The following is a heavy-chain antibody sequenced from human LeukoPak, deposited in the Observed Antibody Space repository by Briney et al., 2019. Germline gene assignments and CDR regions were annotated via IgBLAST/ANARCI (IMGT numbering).Heavy chain of an antibody. CDR1: GYTFTVYY. D-gene: IGHD4-17*01. CDR2: INPNSGGT. Sequence: LGASVKVFCKASGYTFTVYYIHWVRQAPGQGLEWMGWINPNSGGTNYAQRFQGRVTMTRDTSFSTAYMELSRLRSDDTAVYYCALNDYGDGLVYWGQGTLVTVFS. V-gene: IGHV1-2*03. J-gene: IGHJ4*02. CDR3: ALNDYGDGLVY.